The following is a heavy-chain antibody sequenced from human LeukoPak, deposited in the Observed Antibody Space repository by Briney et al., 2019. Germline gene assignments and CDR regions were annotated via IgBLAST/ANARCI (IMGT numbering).Heavy chain of an antibody. D-gene: IGHD2-15*01. V-gene: IGHV4-59*01. Sequence: SETLSLTCAVYGGSFSGYYWSWIRQPPGKGLEWIGYIYYSGSTNYNPSLKSRVTISVDTSKNQFSLKLSSVTAADTAVYYCATSWGYCSGGSCYSSLYYYYGMDVWGQGTTVTVSS. CDR3: ATSWGYCSGGSCYSSLYYYYGMDV. CDR2: IYYSGST. J-gene: IGHJ6*02. CDR1: GGSFSGYY.